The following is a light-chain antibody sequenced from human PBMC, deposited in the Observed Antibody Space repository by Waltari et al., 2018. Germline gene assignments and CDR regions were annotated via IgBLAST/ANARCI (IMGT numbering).Light chain of an antibody. V-gene: IGKV1-16*01. CDR3: QQAYRFPYT. CDR2: RAS. J-gene: IGKJ2*01. CDR1: QVIDNH. Sequence: DIQMTQSPSSLSVSVGDTVTIPCQASQVIDNHLNWFQQKSGEAPKLLIYRASTLESGTPSRFSGGGSGTDFTLTIGSLQPEDFATYHCQQAYRFPYTFGQGTKVEIK.